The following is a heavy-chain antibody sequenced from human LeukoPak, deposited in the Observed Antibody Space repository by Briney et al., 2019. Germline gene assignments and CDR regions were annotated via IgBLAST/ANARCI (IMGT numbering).Heavy chain of an antibody. CDR3: ATAVGDSSGYYDYYYDY. CDR2: ISGSGGST. CDR1: GFTFSGYA. V-gene: IGHV3-23*01. D-gene: IGHD3-22*01. Sequence: PGGSLRLSCAASGFTFSGYAMSWVRQAPGKGLEWVSAISGSGGSTYYADSVKGRFTISRNNSKNTLYLQMNSLRAEDTAVYYCATAVGDSSGYYDYYYDYWGQGTLVTVSS. J-gene: IGHJ4*02.